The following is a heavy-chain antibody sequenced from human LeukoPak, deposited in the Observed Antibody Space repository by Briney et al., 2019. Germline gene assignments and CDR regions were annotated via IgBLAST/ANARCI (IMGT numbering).Heavy chain of an antibody. CDR2: MKTGGIT. V-gene: IGHV3-74*01. J-gene: IGHJ3*02. CDR1: GFSLSRYW. Sequence: GGSLRLSCEASGFSLSRYWMHWVRQAPGKGPVWVSRMKTGGITTYADSVKGRFTISRDSAKNTLYLQMDSLRVEDTAVYYCAKTTGHTVYETAFDIWGQGTMVTVSS. D-gene: IGHD5/OR15-5a*01. CDR3: AKTTGHTVYETAFDI.